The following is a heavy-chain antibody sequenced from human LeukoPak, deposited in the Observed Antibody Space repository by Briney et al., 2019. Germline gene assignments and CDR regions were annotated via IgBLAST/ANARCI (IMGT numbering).Heavy chain of an antibody. CDR2: ISAYNGNT. Sequence: ASVMVSCKASGYTFTSYGISWVRQAPGQGLEWMGWISAYNGNTNYAQKLQGRVTMTTDTSTSTAYMELRSLRSDDTAVYYCARTDYYDSSGYYYVTPVFDYWGQGTLVTVSS. CDR1: GYTFTSYG. J-gene: IGHJ4*02. V-gene: IGHV1-18*01. CDR3: ARTDYYDSSGYYYVTPVFDY. D-gene: IGHD3-22*01.